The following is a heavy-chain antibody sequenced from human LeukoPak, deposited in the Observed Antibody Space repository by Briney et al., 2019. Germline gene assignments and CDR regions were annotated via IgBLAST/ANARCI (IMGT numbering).Heavy chain of an antibody. CDR3: ARAAMARRYYYYYMDV. CDR1: GGSISSYY. V-gene: IGHV4-4*07. Sequence: PSETLSLTCTVSGGSISSYYWSWIRQPAGKGLEWIGRIYTSGSTNYNPSLKSRVTMSVGTSKNQFSLKLSSVTAADTAVYYCARAAMARRYYYYYMDVWGKGTTVTVSS. CDR2: IYTSGST. J-gene: IGHJ6*03. D-gene: IGHD2-2*01.